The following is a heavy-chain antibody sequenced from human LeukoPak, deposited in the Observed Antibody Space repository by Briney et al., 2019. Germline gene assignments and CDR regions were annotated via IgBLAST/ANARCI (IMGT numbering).Heavy chain of an antibody. CDR3: ARIRYDDPEGYYYYGMDV. J-gene: IGHJ6*02. V-gene: IGHV3-33*01. CDR1: GLTFSSYG. Sequence: GGSLRLSCAASGLTFSSYGMHWGRQAAGKGLEWAAVIWYDGSNKYYADSVKGRFTISRDNSKNTLYLQMNSLRAEDTAVYYCARIRYDDPEGYYYYGMDVWGQGTTVTVSS. CDR2: IWYDGSNK. D-gene: IGHD3-16*01.